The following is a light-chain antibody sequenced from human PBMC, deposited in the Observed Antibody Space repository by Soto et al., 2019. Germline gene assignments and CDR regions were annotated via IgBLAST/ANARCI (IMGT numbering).Light chain of an antibody. J-gene: IGKJ4*01. CDR2: WAS. CDR1: QSVLYSSNNKNY. CDR3: QQYYSIPLT. V-gene: IGKV4-1*01. Sequence: DIVMTQSPDSLAVSLGERATINCKSSQSVLYSSNNKNYLAWYQQKPGQPPKLLFYWASTRESAVPDRFSGSGSGTDFTLTISSLQAEDVAVYYCQQYYSIPLTFGGGTKVEIK.